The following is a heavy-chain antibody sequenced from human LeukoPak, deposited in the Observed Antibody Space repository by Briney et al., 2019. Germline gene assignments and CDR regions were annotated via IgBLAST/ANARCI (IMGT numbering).Heavy chain of an antibody. CDR2: INTNTGNP. CDR3: ASDVSDSSGWRDAFDI. J-gene: IGHJ3*02. Sequence: GASVKVSCKASGYTFTSYAMNWVRQAPGQGLEWMGWINTNTGNPTYAQGFTGRFVFSLDTSVSTAYLQISSLKAEDTAVYYCASDVSDSSGWRDAFDIWGQGTMVTVSS. V-gene: IGHV7-4-1*02. D-gene: IGHD6-19*01. CDR1: GYTFTSYA.